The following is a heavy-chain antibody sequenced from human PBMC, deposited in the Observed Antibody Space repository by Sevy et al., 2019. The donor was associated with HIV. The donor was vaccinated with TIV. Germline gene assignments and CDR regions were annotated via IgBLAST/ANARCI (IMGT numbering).Heavy chain of an antibody. V-gene: IGHV3-23*01. J-gene: IGHJ4*02. CDR2: ISGSGGSS. D-gene: IGHD1-26*01. CDR3: AKDRWDSGSYVDY. CDR1: GFTVSRYA. Sequence: GGSLRLSCAASGFTVSRYAMSWVRQVPGKGLEWVSIISGSGGSSYYADSVKGRFTISRDNSQNTLYLQMNSLRAEDTAVYYCAKDRWDSGSYVDYWGQGTLVTVSS.